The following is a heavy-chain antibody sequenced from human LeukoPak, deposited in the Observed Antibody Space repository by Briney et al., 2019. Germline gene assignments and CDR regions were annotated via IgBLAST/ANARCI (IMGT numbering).Heavy chain of an antibody. CDR1: VFTFSDYY. CDR2: ISSSGSTI. V-gene: IGHV3-11*01. J-gene: IGHJ3*02. D-gene: IGHD5-12*01. CDR3: ATLSIVATIDDAFDI. Sequence: GGSLRLSCAASVFTFSDYYMSWIRQAPGKGLEWVSYISSSGSTIYYADSVKGRFTISRDNAKNSLYLQMNSLRAEDTAVYYCATLSIVATIDDAFDIWGQGTMVTVSS.